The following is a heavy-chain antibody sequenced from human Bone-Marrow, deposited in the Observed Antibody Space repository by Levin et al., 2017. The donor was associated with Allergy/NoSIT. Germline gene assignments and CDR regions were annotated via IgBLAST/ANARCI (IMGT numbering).Heavy chain of an antibody. CDR3: ARGSRGSGYYYVFGAFDI. D-gene: IGHD3-22*01. V-gene: IGHV3-11*01. J-gene: IGHJ3*02. Sequence: GGSLRLSCAASGFTFSDYYMSWIRQAPGKGLEWVSYISSSGSTIYYADSVKGRFTISRDNAKNSLYLQMNSLRAEDTAVYYCARGSRGSGYYYVFGAFDIWGQGTMVTVSS. CDR1: GFTFSDYY. CDR2: ISSSGSTI.